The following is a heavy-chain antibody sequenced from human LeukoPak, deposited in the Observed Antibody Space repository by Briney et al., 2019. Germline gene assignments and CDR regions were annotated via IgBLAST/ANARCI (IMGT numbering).Heavy chain of an antibody. V-gene: IGHV4-39*07. J-gene: IGHJ6*03. CDR1: GGSISSSNYY. CDR3: ARGRTVVYYYYMDV. CDR2: IYYSGST. D-gene: IGHD1-14*01. Sequence: PSETLSLTCTVSGGSISSSNYYWGWIRQPPGKGLEWIGSIYYSGSTYYNPSLKSRVTISVDTSKNQFSLKLSSVTAADTAVYYCARGRTVVYYYYMDVWGKGTTVTVSS.